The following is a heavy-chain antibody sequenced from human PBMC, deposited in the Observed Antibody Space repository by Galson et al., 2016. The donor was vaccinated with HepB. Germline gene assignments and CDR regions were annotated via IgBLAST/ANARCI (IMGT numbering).Heavy chain of an antibody. Sequence: SLRLSCAASGFTFSNYWMTWVRQALGKGLEWVAKIKQDGSEKYYVDSVKGRFTISRDNAKNALYLQMNSLRVVDTAVYYCAKRAHATGDYCGMDVWGQGPTVTVSS. CDR3: AKRAHATGDYCGMDV. CDR2: IKQDGSEK. V-gene: IGHV3-7*01. J-gene: IGHJ6*02. CDR1: GFTFSNYW. D-gene: IGHD2-15*01.